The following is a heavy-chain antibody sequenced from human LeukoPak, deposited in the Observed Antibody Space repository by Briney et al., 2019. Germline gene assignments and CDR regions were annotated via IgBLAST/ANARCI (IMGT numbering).Heavy chain of an antibody. CDR2: ISGSDNST. CDR1: GFTFGSYA. D-gene: IGHD3-22*01. Sequence: QAGGSLRLSCAASGFTFGSYAMTWVRQAPGKGLEWVSAISGSDNSTYYADSVKGRFTISRDTSKNTLYLQLNSLTAEDTAVYYCAKNMILDNDNYYFDYWGQGTLVTVSS. J-gene: IGHJ4*02. V-gene: IGHV3-23*01. CDR3: AKNMILDNDNYYFDY.